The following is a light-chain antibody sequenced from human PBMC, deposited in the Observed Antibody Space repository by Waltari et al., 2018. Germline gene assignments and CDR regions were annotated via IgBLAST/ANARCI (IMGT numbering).Light chain of an antibody. CDR2: YES. CDR1: QRISSH. J-gene: IGKJ1*01. Sequence: ETVLTQSPATLSLSPGERATLSCRASQRISSHLAWYQQKPGQPPRILIYYESKRATGIPGRFSCSGSGTDFTLTISSLEPEDFAVYYCQQRSNLWTFGQGTKVEIK. V-gene: IGKV3-11*01. CDR3: QQRSNLWT.